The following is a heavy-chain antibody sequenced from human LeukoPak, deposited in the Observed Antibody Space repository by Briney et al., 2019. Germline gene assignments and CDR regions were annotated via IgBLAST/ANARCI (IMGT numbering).Heavy chain of an antibody. CDR2: ISAYNGNT. CDR3: ARVGDTVTTDY. CDR1: GYTFTGYN. Sequence: ASVKVSCKASGYTFTGYNIHWVRQAPGQGLEWMGWISAYNGNTNYAQKLQGRVTMTTDTSTSTAYMELRSLRSDDTAVYYCARVGDTVTTDYWGQGTLVTVSS. D-gene: IGHD4-17*01. V-gene: IGHV1-18*01. J-gene: IGHJ4*02.